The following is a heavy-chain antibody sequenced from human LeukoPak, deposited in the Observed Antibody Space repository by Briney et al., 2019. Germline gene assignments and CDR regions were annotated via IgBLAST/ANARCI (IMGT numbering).Heavy chain of an antibody. J-gene: IGHJ6*03. CDR2: INWNGGGT. V-gene: IGHV3-20*04. CDR3: AAVNWNYRNYYYYMDV. D-gene: IGHD1-7*01. CDR1: GFTFDDYG. Sequence: PGGSLRLSCAASGFTFDDYGMSWVRQAPGKGLEWVSGINWNGGGTGYADSVKGRFTISRDNAKNSLYLQMNSLRAEDTALYYCAAVNWNYRNYYYYMDVWGKGTTVTVSS.